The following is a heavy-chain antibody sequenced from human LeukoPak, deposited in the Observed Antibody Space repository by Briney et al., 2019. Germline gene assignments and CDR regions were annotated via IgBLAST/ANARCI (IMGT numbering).Heavy chain of an antibody. D-gene: IGHD2-2*01. CDR2: ISAYNGNT. V-gene: IGHV1-18*01. CDR1: GYTFTSYG. CDR3: ASRSSNYYYYMDV. J-gene: IGHJ6*03. Sequence: ASVKVSCKASGYTFTSYGISWVRQAPGQGLEWMGWISAYNGNTNYAQKFQGRVTMTRDTSISTAYMELSRLRSDDTAVYYCASRSSNYYYYMDVWGKGTTVTVSS.